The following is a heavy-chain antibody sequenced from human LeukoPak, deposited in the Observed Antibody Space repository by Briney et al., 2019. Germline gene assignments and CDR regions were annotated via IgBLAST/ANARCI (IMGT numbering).Heavy chain of an antibody. V-gene: IGHV3-7*03. J-gene: IGHJ4*02. D-gene: IGHD4-17*01. Sequence: GGSLRLSCAASGFTFNTYAMHWVRQAPGKGLEWVANIKQDGSEKYYVDSVKGRFTISRDNAKNSLYLQMNSLRAEDTAVYYCARGQTTVTNWGQGTLVTVSS. CDR1: GFTFNTYA. CDR3: ARGQTTVTN. CDR2: IKQDGSEK.